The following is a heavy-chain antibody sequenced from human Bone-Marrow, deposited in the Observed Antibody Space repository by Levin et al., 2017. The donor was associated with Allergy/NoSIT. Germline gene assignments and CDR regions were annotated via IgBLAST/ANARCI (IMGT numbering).Heavy chain of an antibody. CDR1: GYIFFNYW. J-gene: IGHJ4*02. V-gene: IGHV5-51*01. CDR3: ARQGPSGGPYFDS. Sequence: KPGESLKISCEGSGYIFFNYWIGWVRQLPGKGLEWMGIIYPVDSDTRYNPSLEGHVIISVDKSINTAYLQWNSLKASDTAMYYCARQGPSGGPYFDSWGQGTLVTVSS. CDR2: IYPVDSDT. D-gene: IGHD3-10*01.